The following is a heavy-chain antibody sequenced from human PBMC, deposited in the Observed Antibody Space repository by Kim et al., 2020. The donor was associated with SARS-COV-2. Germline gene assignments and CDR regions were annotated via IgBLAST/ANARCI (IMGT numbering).Heavy chain of an antibody. J-gene: IGHJ4*02. V-gene: IGHV4-39*01. Sequence: SETLSLTCTVSRGSISSSSYYWGWIRQPPGKGLEWIGSIYYSGSTYQNPSLKSRVTISVDTSKNQFSLKLSSVTAADTAVYYCARHTKDSSGYYYVFFDCWGQGTLVTVSS. CDR3: ARHTKDSSGYYYVFFDC. CDR1: RGSISSSSYY. D-gene: IGHD3-22*01. CDR2: IYYSGST.